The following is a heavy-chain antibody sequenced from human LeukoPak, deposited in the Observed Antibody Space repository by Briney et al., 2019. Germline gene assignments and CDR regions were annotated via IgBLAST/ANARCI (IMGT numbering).Heavy chain of an antibody. CDR3: ARDGRMTVANPNYFDS. CDR1: GYTFSNYY. Sequence: ASVKVSCKASGYTFSNYYVHWVRQATGQGLEWMGIINPGGGSTTYSQKFQDRVTMTRDTSTNTVYMELSSLRSDDTAVYYCARDGRMTVANPNYFDSWGQGTLVTVSS. J-gene: IGHJ4*02. D-gene: IGHD4/OR15-4a*01. V-gene: IGHV1-46*01. CDR2: INPGGGST.